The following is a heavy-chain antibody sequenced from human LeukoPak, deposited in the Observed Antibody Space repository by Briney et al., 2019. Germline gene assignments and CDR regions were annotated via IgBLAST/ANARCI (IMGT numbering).Heavy chain of an antibody. CDR2: IYHSGST. CDR3: ARDKVALDY. V-gene: IGHV4-30-2*01. J-gene: IGHJ4*02. D-gene: IGHD2-15*01. CDR1: GGSISSGGYC. Sequence: PSETLSLTCTVSGGSISSGGYCWSWIRQPPGKGLEWIGYIYHSGSTYYNPSLKSRVTISVDRSKNQFSLKLSSVTAADTAVYYCARDKVALDYWGQGTLVTVSS.